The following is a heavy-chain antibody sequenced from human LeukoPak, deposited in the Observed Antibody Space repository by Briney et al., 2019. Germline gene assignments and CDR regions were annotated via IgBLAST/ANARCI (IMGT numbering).Heavy chain of an antibody. CDR3: ARGQWLVQNY. J-gene: IGHJ4*02. V-gene: IGHV1-2*02. CDR1: VYTFTGYY. Sequence: ASVKVSCKASVYTFTGYYMHWVRQAPGQGLAWMGWINLNSGGTNYAQKFQGRVTMSRDTSISTAYMELSRLRSDDTAVYYCARGQWLVQNYWGQGTLVTVSS. CDR2: INLNSGGT. D-gene: IGHD6-19*01.